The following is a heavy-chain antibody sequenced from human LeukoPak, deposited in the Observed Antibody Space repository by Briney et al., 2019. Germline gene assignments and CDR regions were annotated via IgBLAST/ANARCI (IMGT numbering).Heavy chain of an antibody. CDR2: FDPEDGET. J-gene: IGHJ3*02. Sequence: ASVKVSCKVSGYTLTELSMHWVRQAPGKGLEWMGGFDPEDGETTYAQKFQGRVTMTEDTSTDTAYMELSSLRSEDTAVYYCATVRFTADAFDIWGQGTMVTVSS. CDR3: ATVRFTADAFDI. V-gene: IGHV1-24*01. D-gene: IGHD3-3*01. CDR1: GYTLTELS.